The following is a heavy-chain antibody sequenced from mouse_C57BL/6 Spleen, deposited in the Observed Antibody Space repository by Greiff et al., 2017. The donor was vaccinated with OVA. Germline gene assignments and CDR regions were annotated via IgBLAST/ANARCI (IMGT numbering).Heavy chain of an antibody. J-gene: IGHJ4*01. Sequence: QVQLQQPGAELVKPGASVKLSCKASGYTFTSYWMHWVKQRPGQGLEWIGMIHPNSGSTNYNEKFKSKATLTVDKSSSTAYMQLSSLTSEDSAVYYCARENEYDEDGAMDDWGQGTTVTVSS. D-gene: IGHD2-4*01. CDR3: ARENEYDEDGAMDD. V-gene: IGHV1-64*01. CDR2: IHPNSGST. CDR1: GYTFTSYW.